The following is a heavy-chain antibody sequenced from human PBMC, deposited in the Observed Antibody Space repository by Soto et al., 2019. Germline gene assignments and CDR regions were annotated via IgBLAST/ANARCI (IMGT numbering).Heavy chain of an antibody. D-gene: IGHD3-22*01. Sequence: QVQLVQSGAEVKKPGSSVKVSCKASGGTFSSYAISWVRQAPGQGLEWMGGIIPIFGTANYAQKFQGRVTITADESTSTAYMELSSLRSEDTAMYYCARGGGYYYDSSGYYYFDYWGQGTLVTVSS. CDR2: IIPIFGTA. J-gene: IGHJ4*02. CDR3: ARGGGYYYDSSGYYYFDY. CDR1: GGTFSSYA. V-gene: IGHV1-69*01.